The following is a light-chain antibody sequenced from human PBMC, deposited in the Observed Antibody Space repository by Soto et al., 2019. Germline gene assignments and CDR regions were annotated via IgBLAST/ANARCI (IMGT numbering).Light chain of an antibody. CDR2: AAS. CDR3: QQSYSTPPT. Sequence: AIRMTQSPSSFSASTGARVPITCRASQGISSYLAWYQQKPGKAPKLLIYAASSLQSGVPSRFSGSGSGTDFTLTISSLQPEDFATYYCQQSYSTPPTFGQGTKVDIK. V-gene: IGKV1-8*01. CDR1: QGISSY. J-gene: IGKJ1*01.